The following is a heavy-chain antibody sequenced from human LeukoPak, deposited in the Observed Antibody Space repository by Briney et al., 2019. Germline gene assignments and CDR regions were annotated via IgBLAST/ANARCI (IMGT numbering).Heavy chain of an antibody. J-gene: IGHJ6*02. V-gene: IGHV3-53*01. CDR2: IYSGGST. CDR3: ASMANWGISMDV. D-gene: IGHD7-27*01. Sequence: GGSLRLSCAASGFTVSSNYMSWVRQAPGKGLEWVSVIYSGGSTYYADSVKGRFTISRDNSKNTLYLQMNSLRAEDTAVYYCASMANWGISMDVRGQGTTVTVSS. CDR1: GFTVSSNY.